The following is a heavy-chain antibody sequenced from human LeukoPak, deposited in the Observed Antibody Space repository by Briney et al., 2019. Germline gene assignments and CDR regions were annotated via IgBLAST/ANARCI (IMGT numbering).Heavy chain of an antibody. V-gene: IGHV3-23*01. CDR1: GFTFSSYV. Sequence: PGGSLRLSCAASGFTFSSYVMSWVRQAPGKGLEWVSSISGSSSSTHYADSVKGRFTISRDNSKNTLYLQMNSLRAEDTAVYYCASRRITMVRGVTDNFDYWGQGTLVTVSS. CDR3: ASRRITMVRGVTDNFDY. CDR2: ISGSSSST. D-gene: IGHD3-10*01. J-gene: IGHJ4*02.